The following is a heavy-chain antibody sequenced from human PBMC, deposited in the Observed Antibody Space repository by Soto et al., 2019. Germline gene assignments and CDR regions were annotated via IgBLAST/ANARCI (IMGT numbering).Heavy chain of an antibody. Sequence: ASVKVSCKASGYTFTGYYMHWVRQAPGQGLEWMGWINPNSGGTNYAQKFQGWVTITRDTSISTAYMELSRLRSEDTAVYYCARFSGYDFWSGYYFDYWGQGTLVTVSS. J-gene: IGHJ4*02. CDR2: INPNSGGT. D-gene: IGHD3-3*01. CDR1: GYTFTGYY. V-gene: IGHV1-2*04. CDR3: ARFSGYDFWSGYYFDY.